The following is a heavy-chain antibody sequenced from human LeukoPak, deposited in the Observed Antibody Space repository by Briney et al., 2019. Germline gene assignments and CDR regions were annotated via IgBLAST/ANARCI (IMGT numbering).Heavy chain of an antibody. Sequence: SETLSLTCTVSGGSISSSSYYWGWIRQPPGKGLEWIGSIYYSGSTYYNPSLNSRVTISVDTSKNQFSLKLSSVTAADTAVYYCAYCGGDCYYLGAFDIWGQGTMVTVSS. J-gene: IGHJ3*02. CDR1: GGSISSSSYY. V-gene: IGHV4-39*01. CDR2: IYYSGST. D-gene: IGHD2-21*02. CDR3: AYCGGDCYYLGAFDI.